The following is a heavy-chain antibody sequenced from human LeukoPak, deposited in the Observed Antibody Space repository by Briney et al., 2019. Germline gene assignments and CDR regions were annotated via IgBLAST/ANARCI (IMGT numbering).Heavy chain of an antibody. CDR2: ISSSSSTI. J-gene: IGHJ5*02. Sequence: GGSLRLSCAASGFTFSSYSMNWVRQAPGKGLEWVSYISSSSSTIYYADSVKGRFTISRDNAKNSLYLQMNSLRAEDTAVYYCARSYGSGSRMQYNWFDPWGQGTLVTVSS. CDR3: ARSYGSGSRMQYNWFDP. V-gene: IGHV3-48*01. D-gene: IGHD3-10*01. CDR1: GFTFSSYS.